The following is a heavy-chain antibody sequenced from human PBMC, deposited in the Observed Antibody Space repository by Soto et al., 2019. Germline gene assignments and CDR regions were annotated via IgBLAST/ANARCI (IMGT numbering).Heavy chain of an antibody. CDR3: ARMATFGSLNWFDP. CDR1: GVSFRGYY. D-gene: IGHD3-16*01. J-gene: IGHJ5*02. CDR2: INHSGSA. V-gene: IGHV4-34*01. Sequence: SETLSLTCAVYGVSFRGYYWSWIRQSPGKGLEWIGEINHSGSANYKPSLRSRVTFSVDTSKNHFSLKLNSVTAADTAVYYCARMATFGSLNWFDPWGQGTLVTVSS.